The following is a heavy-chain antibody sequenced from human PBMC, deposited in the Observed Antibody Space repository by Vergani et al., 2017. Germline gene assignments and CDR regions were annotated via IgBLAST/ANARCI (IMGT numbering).Heavy chain of an antibody. CDR1: GFTFSTDA. CDR3: AGPQGTSAYYYCGFDY. D-gene: IGHD3-22*01. CDR2: ISSDGGST. J-gene: IGHJ4*02. V-gene: IGHV3-23*01. Sequence: EVQLLESGGGLVQPGGSLRLSCAASGFTFSTDAMTWVRQAPGKGLEWVSTISSDGGSTYYADSVKGRFTISRDNSKNTLYLQMNSLTAEDTAIYYCAGPQGTSAYYYCGFDYWGQGILVTVSS.